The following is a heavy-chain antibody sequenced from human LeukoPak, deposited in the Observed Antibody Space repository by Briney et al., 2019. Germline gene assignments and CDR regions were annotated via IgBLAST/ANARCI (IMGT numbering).Heavy chain of an antibody. CDR3: ARMVEYYDPLTGYSKPYSWFDP. Sequence: SETLSLTCTVSNGSISSYYWSWIRQPPGKELEWIGHLYYSGSTNYNPSLKSRVTISADTSKNQFSLKLSSVTAADTAVYYCARMVEYYDPLTGYSKPYSWFDPWGQGTLVTVSS. CDR2: LYYSGST. J-gene: IGHJ5*02. CDR1: NGSISSYY. D-gene: IGHD3-9*01. V-gene: IGHV4-59*08.